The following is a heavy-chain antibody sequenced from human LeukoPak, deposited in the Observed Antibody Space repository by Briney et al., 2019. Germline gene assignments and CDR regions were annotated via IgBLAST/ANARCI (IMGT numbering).Heavy chain of an antibody. J-gene: IGHJ4*02. CDR2: ISGGGGST. V-gene: IGHV3-23*01. Sequence: AGGSLRLSCAASGFTFNNYAMSWVRQAPGKGLEWVSAISGGGGSTYYADSLKGRFTISRDNSKNTLYLQMNSLRAEDTAVYYCAKPQSDISGWYFDYGGQGTLVTVSA. CDR1: GFTFNNYA. D-gene: IGHD6-19*01. CDR3: AKPQSDISGWYFDY.